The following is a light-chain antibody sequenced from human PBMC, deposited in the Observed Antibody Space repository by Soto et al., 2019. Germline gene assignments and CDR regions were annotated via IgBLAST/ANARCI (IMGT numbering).Light chain of an antibody. CDR1: QGISNY. CDR2: AAS. CDR3: QQYNNWPWT. Sequence: DIQMTQSPSSLSSAVGGRGTITCRASQGISNYLAWYQQKPGKVPKLLIYAASTLQSGVPSRFSGSGSGTDFTLTISSLQSEDFAVYSCQQYNNWPWTFGQGTKVDIK. J-gene: IGKJ1*01. V-gene: IGKV1-27*01.